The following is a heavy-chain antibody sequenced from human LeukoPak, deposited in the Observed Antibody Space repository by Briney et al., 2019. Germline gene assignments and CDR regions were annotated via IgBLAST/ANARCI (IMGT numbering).Heavy chain of an antibody. V-gene: IGHV3-23*01. D-gene: IGHD6-19*01. CDR1: GFTFSSYA. J-gene: IGHJ5*02. CDR3: AKEPSLLGQWLANQIPFDP. Sequence: GGSLRLSCAASGFTFSSYAMSWVRQAPGKGLEWVSAISGSGGSTYYADSVKGRLTISRDNSKNTLYLQMNSLRAEDTAVYYCAKEPSLLGQWLANQIPFDPWGQGTLVTVSS. CDR2: ISGSGGST.